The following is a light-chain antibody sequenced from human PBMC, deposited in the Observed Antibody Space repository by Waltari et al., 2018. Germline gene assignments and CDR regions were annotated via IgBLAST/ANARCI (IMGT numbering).Light chain of an antibody. CDR3: SSYTSSSNLWV. J-gene: IGLJ3*02. V-gene: IGLV2-14*03. CDR2: DVC. Sequence: QSALTQPASVSGSPGQSITISCTGTSSDVGGYNYVSWYQQHPGKAPKPMIFDVCNRPSGVSNRFSGSKSGNTASLTISGLQAEDEADYYCSSYTSSSNLWVFGGGTKLTVL. CDR1: SSDVGGYNY.